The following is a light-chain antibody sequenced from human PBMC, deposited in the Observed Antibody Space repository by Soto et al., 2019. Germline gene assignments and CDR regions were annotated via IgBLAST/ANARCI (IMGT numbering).Light chain of an antibody. CDR2: DVS. CDR3: CSYAGSPA. J-gene: IGLJ3*02. Sequence: QSALTQPRSVSGSPGQSVTISCTGTSSDVGGYNYVSWYQQHPGKAPKLMIYDVSKRPSGVPDRFSGSKSGNTASLTISGLKAEEEAAYYCCSYAGSPAFGGGTKVTVL. V-gene: IGLV2-11*01. CDR1: SSDVGGYNY.